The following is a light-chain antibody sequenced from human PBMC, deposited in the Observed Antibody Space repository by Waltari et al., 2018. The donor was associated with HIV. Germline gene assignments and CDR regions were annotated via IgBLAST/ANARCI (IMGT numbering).Light chain of an antibody. J-gene: IGLJ3*02. CDR3: TSYISSSSPE. CDR1: SSDLRNYNS. CDR2: AVS. V-gene: IGLV2-14*01. Sequence: QSALTQPASVSGSPGQSITISCTGTSSDLRNYNSVSWYQPHPGKAPKVIIYAVSNLPSGVSSRFSGSISGNTASLTISGLQAEDEGDYFCTSYISSSSPEFGGGTKVTVL.